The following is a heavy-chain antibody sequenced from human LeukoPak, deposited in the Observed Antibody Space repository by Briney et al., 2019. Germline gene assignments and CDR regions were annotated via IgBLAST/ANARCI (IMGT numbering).Heavy chain of an antibody. V-gene: IGHV4-59*01. CDR2: IYYSGST. D-gene: IGHD5-18*01. CDR1: GGSISSYY. J-gene: IGHJ4*02. Sequence: KASETLSLTCTVSGGSISSYYWSWIRQPPGKGLEWIGYIYYSGSTNYNPSLKSRVTISVDTSKNQFSLKLSSVTAADTAVYYCARAVYRGYSYGSFDYWGQGTLVTVSS. CDR3: ARAVYRGYSYGSFDY.